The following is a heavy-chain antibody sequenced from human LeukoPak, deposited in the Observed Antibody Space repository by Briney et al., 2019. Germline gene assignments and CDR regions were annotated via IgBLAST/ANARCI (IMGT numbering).Heavy chain of an antibody. CDR1: GGTFSSYA. J-gene: IGHJ4*02. D-gene: IGHD2-2*02. V-gene: IGHV1-69*04. CDR3: ARVSRCSSTSCYMWDY. Sequence: AASVKVSCKASGGTFSSYAISWVRQAPGQGLEWMGRIIPILGIANYAQKFQGRVTITADKSTSTAYMELSSLRSEDTAVYCCARVSRCSSTSCYMWDYWGQGTLVTVSS. CDR2: IIPILGIA.